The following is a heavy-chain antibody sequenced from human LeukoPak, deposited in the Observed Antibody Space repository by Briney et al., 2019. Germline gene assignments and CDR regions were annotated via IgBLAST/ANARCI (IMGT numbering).Heavy chain of an antibody. CDR1: GYTFTSYG. Sequence: ASVKVSCKASGYTFTSYGISWVRQAPRQGLEWMGWISAYNGNTNYAQKLQGRVTMTTDTSTSTAYMELRSLRSDDTAVYYCARETAPLYYYDSSGSPYYMDVWGKGTTVTVSS. J-gene: IGHJ6*03. V-gene: IGHV1-18*01. CDR2: ISAYNGNT. CDR3: ARETAPLYYYDSSGSPYYMDV. D-gene: IGHD3-22*01.